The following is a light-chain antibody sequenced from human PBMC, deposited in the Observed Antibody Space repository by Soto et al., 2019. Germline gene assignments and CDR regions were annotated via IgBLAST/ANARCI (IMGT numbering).Light chain of an antibody. V-gene: IGKV1-12*02. Sequence: DIQMTQLPSSVSASVGDRVTITCRASQGIGTWLAWYQQKPGKAPKLLIYRVSRLESWVPSRFSGSGSGTEFTLTINSLQPEDFATYYCQQADSFPFTFGPGTKVYIK. CDR2: RVS. CDR3: QQADSFPFT. J-gene: IGKJ3*01. CDR1: QGIGTW.